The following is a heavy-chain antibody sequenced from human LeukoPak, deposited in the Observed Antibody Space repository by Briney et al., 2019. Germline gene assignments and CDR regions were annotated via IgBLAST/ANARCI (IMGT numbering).Heavy chain of an antibody. D-gene: IGHD3-10*01. V-gene: IGHV1-69*04. CDR1: GGTFSSYA. CDR3: ARDDRITMVRGAPYYYYYGMDV. Sequence: SVKVSCKASGGTFSSYAISWVRQAPGQGLEWMGRIIPILGIANYAQKFQGRVTITADKSTSTAYIELSSLRSEDTAVYYCARDDRITMVRGAPYYYYYGMDVWGQGTTVTVSS. J-gene: IGHJ6*02. CDR2: IIPILGIA.